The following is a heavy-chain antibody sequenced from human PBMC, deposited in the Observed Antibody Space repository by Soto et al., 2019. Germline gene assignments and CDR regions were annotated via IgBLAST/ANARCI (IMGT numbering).Heavy chain of an antibody. J-gene: IGHJ5*02. CDR1: GGSFSSGAYY. Sequence: QVQLQESGPGLVKPSQNLSLTCTVSGGSFSSGAYYWSWVRRHPGLGLEWIGYISYRGTPYYNPSLKSRLTISVDASKNQFSLRLSSVTAADTAVYYCARVSATGTGWFDPWGQGTLVTVSS. V-gene: IGHV4-31*03. CDR3: ARVSATGTGWFDP. D-gene: IGHD6-13*01. CDR2: ISYRGTP.